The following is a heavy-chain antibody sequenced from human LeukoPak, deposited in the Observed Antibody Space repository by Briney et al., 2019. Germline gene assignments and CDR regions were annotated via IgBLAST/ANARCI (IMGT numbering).Heavy chain of an antibody. V-gene: IGHV5-51*01. D-gene: IGHD3-9*01. CDR1: GYSFTSYW. J-gene: IGHJ6*04. Sequence: GESLKISCKGSGYSFTSYWIGWVRPMPGKGLEWMGIIYPGDSDTRYSPSFQGQVTISADKSISTAYLQWSSLKASDTAMYYCARHALYYDILTGYWYGMDVWGKGTTVTVSS. CDR2: IYPGDSDT. CDR3: ARHALYYDILTGYWYGMDV.